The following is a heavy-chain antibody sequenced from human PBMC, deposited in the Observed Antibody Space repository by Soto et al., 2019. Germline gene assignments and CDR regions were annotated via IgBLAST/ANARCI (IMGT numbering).Heavy chain of an antibody. J-gene: IGHJ3*02. V-gene: IGHV3-74*01. CDR3: ASLSHDYGDDAFDI. CDR1: GFTFSSYW. D-gene: IGHD4-17*01. Sequence: EVQLVESGGGLVQPGGSLRLSCAASGFTFSSYWMHWVRQAPGKGLVWVSRINSDGSSTSYADSVKGRFTISRDNAKNTLYLQMNSLRAEDTAVYYCASLSHDYGDDAFDIWGQGTMVTVSS. CDR2: INSDGSST.